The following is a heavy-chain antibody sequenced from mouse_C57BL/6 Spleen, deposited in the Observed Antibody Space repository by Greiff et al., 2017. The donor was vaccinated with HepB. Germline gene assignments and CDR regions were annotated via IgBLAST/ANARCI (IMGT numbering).Heavy chain of an antibody. V-gene: IGHV1-52*01. CDR2: IDPSDSET. D-gene: IGHD1-1*01. CDR3: STVVASGRYFDV. CDR1: GYTFTSYW. Sequence: QVQLQQPGAELVRPGSSVKLSCKASGYTFTSYWMHWVKQRPIQGLEWIGNIDPSDSETHYNQKFKDKATLTVDKSSSTAYMQLSSLTSEDSAVYYCSTVVASGRYFDVWGTGTTVTVSS. J-gene: IGHJ1*03.